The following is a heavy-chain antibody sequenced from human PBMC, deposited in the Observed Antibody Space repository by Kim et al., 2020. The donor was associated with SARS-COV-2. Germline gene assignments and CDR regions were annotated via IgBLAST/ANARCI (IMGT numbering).Heavy chain of an antibody. Sequence: GGSLRLSCAASGFTFSSYGMHWVRQAPGKGLEWVAVISYDGSNKYYADSVKGRFTISRDNSKNTLYLQMNSLRAEDTAVYYCAKEGQWPTTSFDYWGQGTLVTVSS. CDR3: AKEGQWPTTSFDY. D-gene: IGHD6-19*01. J-gene: IGHJ4*02. CDR2: ISYDGSNK. CDR1: GFTFSSYG. V-gene: IGHV3-30*18.